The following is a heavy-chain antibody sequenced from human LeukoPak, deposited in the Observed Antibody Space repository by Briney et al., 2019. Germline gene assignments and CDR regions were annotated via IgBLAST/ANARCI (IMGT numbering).Heavy chain of an antibody. V-gene: IGHV1-3*01. D-gene: IGHD6-13*01. CDR2: INAGNGNT. CDR3: ARIPSGGSSSWYST. J-gene: IGHJ5*02. Sequence: ASVKVSCKASGYIFTSYVMHWVRQAPGQRLEWMGWINAGNGNTKYSQKFQGRVTITRDTSASTAYMELSSLRSEDTAVYYCARIPSGGSSSWYSTWGQGTLVTVSS. CDR1: GYIFTSYV.